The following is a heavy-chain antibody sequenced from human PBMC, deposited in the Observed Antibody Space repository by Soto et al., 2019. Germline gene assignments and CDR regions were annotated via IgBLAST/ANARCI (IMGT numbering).Heavy chain of an antibody. V-gene: IGHV1-69*02. CDR3: AVWSGYYAYLRDAFYYYYMDV. D-gene: IGHD3-3*01. Sequence: EASVKVSCKASGGTFSSYTISWVRQAPGQGLEWMGRIIPILGIANYAQKFQGRVTITADKSTSTAYMELSSLRSEDTAVYYCAVWSGYYAYLRDAFYYYYMDVWGKGTTVTVSS. J-gene: IGHJ6*03. CDR2: IIPILGIA. CDR1: GGTFSSYT.